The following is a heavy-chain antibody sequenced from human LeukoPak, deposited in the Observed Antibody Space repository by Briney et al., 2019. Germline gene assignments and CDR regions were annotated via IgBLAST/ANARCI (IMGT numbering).Heavy chain of an antibody. V-gene: IGHV5-51*01. CDR1: GXSFTTYW. CDR2: IYLGDSDT. J-gene: IGHJ4*02. D-gene: IGHD1-1*01. Sequence: GESLKISCEGSGXSFTTYWIGWVRQMPGKGLEWMGIIYLGDSDTRYSPSFQGQVTISADKAINTAYLQWSSLKASDTAMYYCVRHRNWNYDYWGQGTLVTVSS. CDR3: VRHRNWNYDY.